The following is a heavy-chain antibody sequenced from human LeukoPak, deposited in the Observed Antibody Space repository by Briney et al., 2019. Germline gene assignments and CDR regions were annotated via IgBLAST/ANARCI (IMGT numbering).Heavy chain of an antibody. J-gene: IGHJ4*02. CDR3: ARDGDTAMVGLY. Sequence: GASAKVSCKASGGASGDTFSNYVINWLRQAPGQGLEWMGGIVPIFGRANYAQKFQGRVTMTRDTSTSTVYMELGSLTSEDTAVYYCARDGDTAMVGLYWGQGTLVTVSS. CDR2: IVPIFGRA. V-gene: IGHV1-69*05. D-gene: IGHD5-18*01. CDR1: GDTFSNYV.